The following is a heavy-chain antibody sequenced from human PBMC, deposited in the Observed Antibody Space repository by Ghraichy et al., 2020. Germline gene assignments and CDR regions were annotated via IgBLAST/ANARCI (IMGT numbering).Heavy chain of an antibody. J-gene: IGHJ4*02. V-gene: IGHV3-9*01. Sequence: SLRLSCAASGFNFGAYAMHWVRQVPGKGLEWVSGIRWNSDTKFYADSVKGRFTISRDNAQNSLFLQMNSLRPEDTALYYCVKTGPTGYFFDSWGQGALVTVAS. D-gene: IGHD1-26*01. CDR3: VKTGPTGYFFDS. CDR1: GFNFGAYA. CDR2: IRWNSDTK.